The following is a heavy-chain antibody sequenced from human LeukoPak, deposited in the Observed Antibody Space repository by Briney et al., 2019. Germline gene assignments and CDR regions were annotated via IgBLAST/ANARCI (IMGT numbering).Heavy chain of an antibody. V-gene: IGHV3-66*01. D-gene: IGHD3-22*01. J-gene: IGHJ4*02. CDR3: AKEWLGGVITPFDY. CDR1: GFTVSSNY. CDR2: IYSGGST. Sequence: GGSLRLSCAASGFTVSSNYMSWVRQAPGKGLEWVSVIYSGGSTYYADSVKGRFTISRDNSKNTLYLQMNSLRAEDTAVYYCAKEWLGGVITPFDYWGQGTLVTVSS.